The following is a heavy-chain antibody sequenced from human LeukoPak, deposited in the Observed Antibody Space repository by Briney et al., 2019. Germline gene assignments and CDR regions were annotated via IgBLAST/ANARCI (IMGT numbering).Heavy chain of an antibody. V-gene: IGHV3-20*04. CDR2: INWNGGST. D-gene: IGHD3-3*01. J-gene: IGHJ4*02. CDR3: AKDYYDFWSGYSRALYYFDY. Sequence: GGSLRLSCAASGFTFDDYGMSWVRQAPGKGLEWVSGINWNGGSTGYADSVKGRFTISRDNSKNTLYLQMNSLRAEDTAVYYCAKDYYDFWSGYSRALYYFDYWGQGTLVTVSS. CDR1: GFTFDDYG.